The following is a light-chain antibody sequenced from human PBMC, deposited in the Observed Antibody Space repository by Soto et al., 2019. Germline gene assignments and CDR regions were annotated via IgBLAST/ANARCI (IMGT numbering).Light chain of an antibody. V-gene: IGLV2-14*01. Sequence: QSALTQPASVSGSPGQSITISCTGTSSDVGGYNYVSWYQQHPGKAPKRMIHDVSNRPSGVSNRFSGSKSGNTASLTISGLQAEDEADYYCSSYTSSSTYVFGTGTQLTVL. CDR3: SSYTSSSTYV. CDR1: SSDVGGYNY. J-gene: IGLJ1*01. CDR2: DVS.